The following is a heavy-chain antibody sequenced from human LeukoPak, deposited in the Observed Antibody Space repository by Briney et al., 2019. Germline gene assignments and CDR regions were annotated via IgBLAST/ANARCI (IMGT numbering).Heavy chain of an antibody. CDR1: GFTVSSNY. J-gene: IGHJ6*02. CDR2: ISGSGGST. Sequence: GGSLRLSCAASGFTVSSNYMSWVRQAPGKGLEWVSAISGSGGSTYYADSVKGRFTISRDNSKNTLYLQMNSLRAEDTAVYYCASGSRNYYYGMDVWGQGTTVTVSS. D-gene: IGHD2-2*03. V-gene: IGHV3-53*01. CDR3: ASGSRNYYYGMDV.